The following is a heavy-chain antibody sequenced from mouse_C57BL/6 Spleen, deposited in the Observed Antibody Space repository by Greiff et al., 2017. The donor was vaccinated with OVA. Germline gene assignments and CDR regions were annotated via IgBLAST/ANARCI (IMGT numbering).Heavy chain of an antibody. D-gene: IGHD2-3*01. CDR1: GYSITSGYY. CDR3: ARGGYDGYYA. J-gene: IGHJ3*01. Sequence: EVQVVESGPGLVKPSQSLSLTCSVPGYSITSGYYWNWIRQFPGNKLAWMGYLSYDGSNNYNPSLKNRISSTRDTSKNQFFLKLNSVTTEDTATYYCARGGYDGYYAWGQGTLVTVSA. V-gene: IGHV3-6*01. CDR2: LSYDGSN.